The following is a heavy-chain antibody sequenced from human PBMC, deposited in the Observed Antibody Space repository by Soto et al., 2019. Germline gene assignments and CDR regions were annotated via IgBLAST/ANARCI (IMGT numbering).Heavy chain of an antibody. V-gene: IGHV5-51*01. J-gene: IGHJ4*02. CDR1: GYTFTSYW. CDR2: INPGDSDI. CDR3: ARHEASLGSTY. Sequence: PGESLKISCKGSGYTFTSYWIGWVRQMPGKGLEWMGIINPGDSDIRYRPYFQDQDTISADKSITTAYLQWSSLKASDTDMYYCARHEASLGSTYWGQGTLVTVSS. D-gene: IGHD2-2*01.